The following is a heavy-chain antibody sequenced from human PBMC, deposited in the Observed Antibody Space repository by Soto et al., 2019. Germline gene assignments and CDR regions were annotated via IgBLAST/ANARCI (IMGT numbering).Heavy chain of an antibody. D-gene: IGHD3-10*01. J-gene: IGHJ6*02. CDR2: VYYTGDN. Sequence: QVQVQQSGPGLVKPSETLSLTCTVSSGPSSSHNWCWISQPPGRGLEWIGYVYYTGDNSYKPSLRSRATIPGDRATKHFSLTLRAVAAAETAVYYCVRQGLGSRHGLVEVWGQGTTVSVSS. CDR1: SGPSSSHN. CDR3: VRQGLGSRHGLVEV. V-gene: IGHV4-59*08.